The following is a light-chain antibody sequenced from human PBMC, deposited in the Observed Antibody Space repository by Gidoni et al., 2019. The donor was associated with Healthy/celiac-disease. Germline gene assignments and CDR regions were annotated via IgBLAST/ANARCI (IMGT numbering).Light chain of an antibody. V-gene: IGKV1-5*03. CDR2: KAP. CDR1: QSISSR. CDR3: QQYNSYPL. J-gene: IGKJ2*01. Sequence: DIQMTQSPSTLSASVGDRVTITCRASQSISSRLALYQQKPGQAPKLLIYKAPSLESGGPSRFSGSGSGTEFTLTISSLQPDDFATYSCQQYNSYPLFXPXTKLEIK.